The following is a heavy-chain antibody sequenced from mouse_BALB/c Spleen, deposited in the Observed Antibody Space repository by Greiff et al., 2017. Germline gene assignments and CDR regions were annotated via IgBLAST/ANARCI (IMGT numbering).Heavy chain of an antibody. CDR1: GYTFTSYT. CDR3: ACYYDDAMDY. D-gene: IGHD1-1*01. V-gene: IGHV1-4*01. CDR2: INPSSGYT. J-gene: IGHJ4*01. Sequence: QVQLQQPGAELARPGASVKMSCKASGYTFTSYTMHWVKQRPGQGLEWIGYINPSSGYTNYNQKFKDKATLTADKSSSTAYMQLSSLTSEDSAVYYCACYYDDAMDYWGQGTSVTVSS.